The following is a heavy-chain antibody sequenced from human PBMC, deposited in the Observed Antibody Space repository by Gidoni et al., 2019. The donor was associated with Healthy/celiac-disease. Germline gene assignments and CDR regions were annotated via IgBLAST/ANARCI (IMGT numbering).Heavy chain of an antibody. Sequence: QVQLQQWGAGLLKPSETLSLTCAVYGGSFSGYYWSWIRQPPGKGLVWIGGLNPSGSTNYNPSLKSRVTISVDTSKNQFSLKLSSVTAADTAVYYCARAIMITFGGVIVITHYFDYWGQGTLVTVSS. V-gene: IGHV4-34*01. CDR3: ARAIMITFGGVIVITHYFDY. D-gene: IGHD3-16*02. CDR1: GGSFSGYY. J-gene: IGHJ4*02. CDR2: LNPSGST.